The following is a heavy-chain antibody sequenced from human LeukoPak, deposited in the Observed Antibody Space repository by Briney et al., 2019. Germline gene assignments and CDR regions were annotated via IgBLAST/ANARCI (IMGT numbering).Heavy chain of an antibody. D-gene: IGHD2-2*01. V-gene: IGHV3-21*05. Sequence: GGSLRLSCAASGFNFSSYAMTWVRQAPGKGLEWVSYISSSSSYTNYADSVKGRFTISRDNAKNSLYLQMNSLRAEDTAVYYCARDLGCSSTSCYASGFYYYYGMDVWGQGTTVTVSS. J-gene: IGHJ6*02. CDR2: ISSSSSYT. CDR3: ARDLGCSSTSCYASGFYYYYGMDV. CDR1: GFNFSSYA.